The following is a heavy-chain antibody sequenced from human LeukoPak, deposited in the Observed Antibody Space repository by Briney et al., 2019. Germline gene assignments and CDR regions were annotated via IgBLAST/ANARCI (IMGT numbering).Heavy chain of an antibody. CDR3: ARPEDYDSSGYSYYFDH. Sequence: VASVKVSCKASGYTFTGYYMHWVRQAPGQGLEWMGWINPNSGGTNYAQKFQGRVTMTRDTSISTAYMELSRLRSDDTAVYYCARPEDYDSSGYSYYFDHWGQGTLVTVSS. CDR1: GYTFTGYY. V-gene: IGHV1-2*02. D-gene: IGHD3-22*01. CDR2: INPNSGGT. J-gene: IGHJ4*02.